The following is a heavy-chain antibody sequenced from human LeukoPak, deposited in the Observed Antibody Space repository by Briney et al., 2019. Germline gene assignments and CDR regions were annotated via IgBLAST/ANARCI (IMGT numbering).Heavy chain of an antibody. J-gene: IGHJ4*02. CDR2: ISYDGSNK. CDR1: GFTFSSYG. CDR3: ASSMTYYFDY. V-gene: IGHV3-30*03. Sequence: GRSLRLSCAASGFTFSSYGMHWVRQAPGKGLEWVAVISYDGSNKYYADSVKGRFTISRDNSKNTLYLQMNSLRAEDTAVYYCASSMTYYFDYWGQGTLVTVSS. D-gene: IGHD2-2*01.